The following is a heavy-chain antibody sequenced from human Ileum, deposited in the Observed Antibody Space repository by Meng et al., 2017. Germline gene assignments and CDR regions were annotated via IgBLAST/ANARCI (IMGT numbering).Heavy chain of an antibody. V-gene: IGHV4-31*03. J-gene: IGHJ4*02. CDR3: AREPPAAAGTGADY. D-gene: IGHD6-13*01. Sequence: QVRLQESGPGLVKPSQTLSLTCTFSGGSISSGGYYWSWIRQHPGKGLEWIGYIYYSGTTYYNPSLKSRVTISVDTSKNQFSLKLSSVTAADTAVYYCAREPPAAAGTGADYWGQGTLVTVSS. CDR1: GGSISSGGYY. CDR2: IYYSGTT.